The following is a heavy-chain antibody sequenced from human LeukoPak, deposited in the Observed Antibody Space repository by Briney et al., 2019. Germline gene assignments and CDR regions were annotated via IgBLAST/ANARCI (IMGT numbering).Heavy chain of an antibody. CDR2: MSPKNGNT. CDR3: ARGNAVSGDY. J-gene: IGHJ4*02. Sequence: ASVRVSCKASGYTFTNNDINWVRQATGQGLEWLGWMSPKNGNTGYAQKFHDRVAPTRDTSISTAYLELSSLTDDDTAIYYCARGNAVSGDYWGQGTLVTVSS. V-gene: IGHV1-8*01. D-gene: IGHD6-19*01. CDR1: GYTFTNND.